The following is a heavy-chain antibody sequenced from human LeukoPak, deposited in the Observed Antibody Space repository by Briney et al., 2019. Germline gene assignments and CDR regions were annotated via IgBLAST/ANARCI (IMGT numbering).Heavy chain of an antibody. CDR1: GYTFTSYG. V-gene: IGHV1-2*04. J-gene: IGHJ5*02. D-gene: IGHD3-9*01. CDR2: INPNSGGT. Sequence: ASVKVSCKASGYTFTSYGISWVRQAPGQGLEWMGWINPNSGGTNYAQKFQGWVTMTTDTSISTAFMELSRLKSDDTAVYFCARGLYDILTGYYKGSGNWFDPWGQGTLVTVSS. CDR3: ARGLYDILTGYYKGSGNWFDP.